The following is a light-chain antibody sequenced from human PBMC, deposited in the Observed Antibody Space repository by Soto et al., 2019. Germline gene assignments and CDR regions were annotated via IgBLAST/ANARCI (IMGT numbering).Light chain of an antibody. CDR3: QSYDRTVGVYVV. V-gene: IGLV1-40*01. CDR2: GNT. J-gene: IGLJ2*01. Sequence: QSVLTQPPPVSGAPGQRVTISCTGSRSNLGAGHDVHWYQQLPGAAPKLLIYGNTNRPSGVPERFSGSKSGTSASLAITGLQTEDEADYYCQSYDRTVGVYVVFGGGTKLTVL. CDR1: RSNLGAGHD.